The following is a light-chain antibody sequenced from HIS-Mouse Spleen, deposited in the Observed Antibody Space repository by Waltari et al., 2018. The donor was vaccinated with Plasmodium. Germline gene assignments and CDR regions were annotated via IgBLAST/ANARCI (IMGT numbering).Light chain of an antibody. V-gene: IGKV1-8*01. CDR1: QSISSY. CDR3: QQYNSYPLT. J-gene: IGKJ4*01. Sequence: AIRLTQSPPAFSASIGLRVISTCRASQSISSYLVWYQQKPGKAPKLLNYAASTLQSGVPSRFSGSGSGTDFTLTISCLQSEDFATYYCQQYNSYPLTFGGGTKVEIK. CDR2: AAS.